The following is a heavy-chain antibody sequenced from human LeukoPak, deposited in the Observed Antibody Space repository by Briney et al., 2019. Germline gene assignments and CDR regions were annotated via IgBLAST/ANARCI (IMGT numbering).Heavy chain of an antibody. J-gene: IGHJ6*02. CDR2: IYDSGST. D-gene: IGHD3-10*01. V-gene: IGHV4-59*01. Sequence: PSETLSLTCTVSGGSISGYYWSWIRQPPGKGLEWIGYIYDSGSTNYNPSLKSRVTISVDTSKNQFSLKLSSVTAADMAVYYCAGVGGTNYYYYGMDVWGQGTTVTVSS. CDR3: AGVGGTNYYYYGMDV. CDR1: GGSISGYY.